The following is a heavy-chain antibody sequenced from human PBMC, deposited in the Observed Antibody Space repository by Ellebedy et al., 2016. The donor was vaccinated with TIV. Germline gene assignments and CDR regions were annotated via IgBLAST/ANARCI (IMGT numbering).Heavy chain of an antibody. CDR3: ARAGDYDLLSPAGGY. CDR1: GFTFSSYA. Sequence: GESLKISCAASGFTFSSYAMNWVRQAPGKGLEWVSSIGGSGSPINYADFVKGRFTVSRDNAKDSLYLQMDSLRADDTAVYYCARAGDYDLLSPAGGYWGQGTLVTVSS. V-gene: IGHV3-48*01. CDR2: IGGSGSPI. J-gene: IGHJ4*02. D-gene: IGHD3-22*01.